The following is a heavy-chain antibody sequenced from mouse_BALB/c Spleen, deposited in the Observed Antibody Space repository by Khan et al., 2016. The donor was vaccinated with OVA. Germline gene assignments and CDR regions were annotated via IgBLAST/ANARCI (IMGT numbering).Heavy chain of an antibody. CDR3: ARDYWFTY. CDR2: IGSGDST. CDR1: GFTFSNYA. Sequence: EVMLVESGGGLVKPGGSLKLSCAASGFTFSNYAMSWVRQSPEQRLEWVASIGSGDSTYYLDTVKGRFTISRDNARNSLYLEMSSLRSEDTAMYYCARDYWFTYWGQGTLVTVSA. V-gene: IGHV5-6-5*01. J-gene: IGHJ3*01.